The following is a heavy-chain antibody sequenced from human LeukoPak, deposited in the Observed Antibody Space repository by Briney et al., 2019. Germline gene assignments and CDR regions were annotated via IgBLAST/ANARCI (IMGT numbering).Heavy chain of an antibody. CDR3: ARGKWAVQQWLVPAYFGWGSFSPFDY. CDR1: GFTFSSYG. J-gene: IGHJ4*02. CDR2: ISGSGGST. Sequence: PGGSLRLSCAASGFTFSSYGMSWVRLAPGKGLEWVSAISGSGGSTYYADSVKGRFTISRDNSKNTLYLQMNSLRAEDTAVYYCARGKWAVQQWLVPAYFGWGSFSPFDYWGQGTLVTVSS. D-gene: IGHD6-19*01. V-gene: IGHV3-23*01.